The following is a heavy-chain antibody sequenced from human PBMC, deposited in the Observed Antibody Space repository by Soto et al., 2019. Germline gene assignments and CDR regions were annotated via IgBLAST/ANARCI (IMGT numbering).Heavy chain of an antibody. D-gene: IGHD3-22*01. Sequence: SETLSLTCTVSGGSISSYYWSWIRQPPGKGLEWIGYIYYSGSTNYNPSLKSRVTISVDTSKNQSSLKLSSVTAADTAVYYCARSVSRYYYDSSGYYYDYWGQVTLVTVSS. CDR1: GGSISSYY. CDR3: ARSVSRYYYDSSGYYYDY. CDR2: IYYSGST. V-gene: IGHV4-59*01. J-gene: IGHJ4*02.